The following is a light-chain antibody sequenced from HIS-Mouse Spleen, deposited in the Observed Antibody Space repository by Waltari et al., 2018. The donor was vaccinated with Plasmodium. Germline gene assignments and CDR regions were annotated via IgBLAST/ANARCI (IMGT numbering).Light chain of an antibody. CDR2: DVS. J-gene: IGLJ2*01. CDR1: SSDVGGYNY. Sequence: QSGLTQPRSVSGSPGQSVTISCTGTSSDVGGYNYVSWYQQHPGKAPKLMIYDVSKRPSGVPDRFSGSKSVNTASLTISGLQAEDEADYYCCSYAGSYTLVFGGGTKLTVL. V-gene: IGLV2-11*01. CDR3: CSYAGSYTLV.